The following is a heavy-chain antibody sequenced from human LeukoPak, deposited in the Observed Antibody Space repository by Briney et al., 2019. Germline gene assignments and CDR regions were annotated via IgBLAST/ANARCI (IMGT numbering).Heavy chain of an antibody. J-gene: IGHJ4*02. CDR3: ARSSAVVVAATLDY. D-gene: IGHD2-15*01. Sequence: SQTLSLTCTVSGGSISSGSHYWSWIRQPAGKGLEWIGRIYTSGSTNYNPSLKSRVTISVDTSKNQFSLKLSSVTAADTAVYYCARSSAVVVAATLDYWGQGTLVTVSS. CDR2: IYTSGST. V-gene: IGHV4-61*02. CDR1: GGSISSGSHY.